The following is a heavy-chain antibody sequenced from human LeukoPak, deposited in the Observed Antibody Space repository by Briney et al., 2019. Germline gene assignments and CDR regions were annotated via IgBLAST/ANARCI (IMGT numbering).Heavy chain of an antibody. CDR3: ARDYCSSTSCLFDY. CDR2: INPNSGDT. Sequence: ASVKVSCKASGYTFTGYHMRWVRQAPGQGLEWMGRINPNSGDTNYAQNFQGRVTMTRDTSISTAYMELSRLRSDDTAVYYCARDYCSSTSCLFDYWGQGTLVTVSS. D-gene: IGHD2-2*01. V-gene: IGHV1-2*06. J-gene: IGHJ4*02. CDR1: GYTFTGYH.